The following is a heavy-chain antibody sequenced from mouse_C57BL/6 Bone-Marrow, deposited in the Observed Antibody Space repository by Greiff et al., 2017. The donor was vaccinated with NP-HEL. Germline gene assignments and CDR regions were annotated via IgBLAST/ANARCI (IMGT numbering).Heavy chain of an antibody. J-gene: IGHJ1*03. V-gene: IGHV3-6*01. CDR2: ISYDGSN. Sequence: EVQLVESGPGLVKPSQSLSLTCSVTGYSITSGYYWNWIRQFPGNKLEWMGYISYDGSNNYNPSLKNRISITRDTSKNQFFLKLNSVTTEDTATYYCARGGIYDDYDWYFDVWGTGTTVTVSS. CDR3: ARGGIYDDYDWYFDV. CDR1: GYSITSGYY. D-gene: IGHD2-4*01.